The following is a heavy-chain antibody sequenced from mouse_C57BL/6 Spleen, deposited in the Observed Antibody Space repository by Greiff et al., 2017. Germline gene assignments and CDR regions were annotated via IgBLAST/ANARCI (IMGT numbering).Heavy chain of an antibody. CDR1: GFTFSSYT. D-gene: IGHD1-1*01. J-gene: IGHJ2*01. CDR3: ARRTVVATEEYFDY. CDR2: ISGGGGNT. Sequence: EVMLVESGGGLVKPGGSLKLSCAASGFTFSSYTMSWVRQTPEKRLEWVATISGGGGNTYYPDSVKGRFTISRDNAKNTLYLQMSSLRSEDTALYYCARRTVVATEEYFDYWGQGTTLTVSS. V-gene: IGHV5-9*01.